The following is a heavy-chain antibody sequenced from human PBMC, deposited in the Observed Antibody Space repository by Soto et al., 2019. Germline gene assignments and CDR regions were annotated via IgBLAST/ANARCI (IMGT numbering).Heavy chain of an antibody. V-gene: IGHV1-18*01. CDR1: GYTFTSYG. Sequence: GASVKVSCKASGYTFTSYGISWVRQAPGQGLEWMGWISAYNGNTNYAQKLQGRVTMTTDTSTSTAYMELRSLRSDDTAVYYCARDYLGSGDNSSGCFDYWGQGTPVTVSS. J-gene: IGHJ4*02. D-gene: IGHD6-19*01. CDR2: ISAYNGNT. CDR3: ARDYLGSGDNSSGCFDY.